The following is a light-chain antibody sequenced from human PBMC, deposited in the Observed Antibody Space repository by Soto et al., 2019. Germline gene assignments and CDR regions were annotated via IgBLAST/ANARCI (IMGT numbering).Light chain of an antibody. V-gene: IGKV1-13*02. CDR1: QDISSS. CDR2: GAS. CDR3: QQTKSYPST. J-gene: IGKJ4*01. Sequence: AIQLTQSPSSLSASVGDRVTITCRASQDISSSLAWYQQKAGKAPKLLIYGASILQSGVPSGFSGSGFGTDFTLTISRLRAEDVAIYFCQQTKSYPSTFGGGTRVEI.